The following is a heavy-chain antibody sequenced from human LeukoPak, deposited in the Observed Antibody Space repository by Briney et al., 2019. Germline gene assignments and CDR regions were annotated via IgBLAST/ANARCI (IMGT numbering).Heavy chain of an antibody. D-gene: IGHD6-19*01. V-gene: IGHV3-21*01. CDR3: ARVADSSGWED. CDR2: ISTGSSYI. J-gene: IGHJ4*02. CDR1: GFTFSSYS. Sequence: GGSLRLSCVASGFTFSSYSMNWVRQAPGKGLEWVSSISTGSSYIYYADSVKGRFTISRDNAKNSLYLQMNSLRAEDTAVYYCARVADSSGWEDWGQGTLVTVSS.